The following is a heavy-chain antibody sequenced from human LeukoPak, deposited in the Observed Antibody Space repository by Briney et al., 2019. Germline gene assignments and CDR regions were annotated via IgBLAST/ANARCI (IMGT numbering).Heavy chain of an antibody. D-gene: IGHD6-6*01. CDR1: GGSISSSSYY. CDR2: IYYSGST. Sequence: SETLSLTCTVSGGSISSSSYYWGWIRQPPGKGLEWIGSIYYSGSTYYNPSLKSRVTISVDTSKNQFSLKLSSVTAADTAVYYCARPSVEQLVASDYWGQGTLVTVSS. CDR3: ARPSVEQLVASDY. J-gene: IGHJ4*02. V-gene: IGHV4-39*01.